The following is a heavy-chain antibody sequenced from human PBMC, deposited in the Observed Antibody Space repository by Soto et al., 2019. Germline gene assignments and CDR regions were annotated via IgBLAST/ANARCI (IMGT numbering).Heavy chain of an antibody. CDR2: MYDAGSP. J-gene: IGHJ4*02. CDR3: VRGEGSGSFSN. CDR1: GVSISSSSW. Sequence: QVQLQESGPGLVKPSGTLSLTCAVSGVSISSSSWWTWVRQTPGKGLEWMGEMYDAGSPHYNPSLKGRVTISVDKSNKDFSLWLASLTAADTAIYYCVRGEGSGSFSNWGQGTLVTVSS. D-gene: IGHD3-10*01. V-gene: IGHV4-4*02.